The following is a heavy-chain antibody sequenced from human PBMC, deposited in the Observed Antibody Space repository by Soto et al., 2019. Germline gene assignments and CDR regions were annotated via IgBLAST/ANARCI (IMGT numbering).Heavy chain of an antibody. CDR1: GGSITSYY. CDR2: IYSTGST. V-gene: IGHV4-4*08. Sequence: SETLSLTCTVSGGSITSYYWSWIRQPPGKRLEWIGHIYSTGSTHYNPSLKSRVTISLGTSENQLSLTLTSVTAADTAVYYCARNHQGPVEFDHCGPRTLVTVSS. CDR3: ARNHQGPVEFDH. J-gene: IGHJ4*02.